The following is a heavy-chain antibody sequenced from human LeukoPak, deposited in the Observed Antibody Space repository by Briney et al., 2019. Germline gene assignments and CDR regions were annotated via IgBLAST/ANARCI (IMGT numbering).Heavy chain of an antibody. D-gene: IGHD3-3*01. CDR2: ISGSGGST. CDR3: ARGSWSGYYYFDY. J-gene: IGHJ4*02. CDR1: GFTVSSNY. Sequence: PGGSLRLSCAASGFTVSSNYMSWVRQAPGKGLEWVSGISGSGGSTYYADSVRGRFTISRDNSKNTLYLQMNSLRGEDTAVYYCARGSWSGYYYFDYWGQGTLVTVSS. V-gene: IGHV3-23*01.